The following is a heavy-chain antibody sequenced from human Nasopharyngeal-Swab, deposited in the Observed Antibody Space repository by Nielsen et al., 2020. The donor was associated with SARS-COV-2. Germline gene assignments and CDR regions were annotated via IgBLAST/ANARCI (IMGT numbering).Heavy chain of an antibody. Sequence: SLKISCAASGFTFDDYAMHWVRRAPGKGLEWVSGISWNSGSIGYADSVKGRFTISRDNAKNSLYLQMNSLRAEDTALYYCAKDIAAAGTGYWGQGTLVTVSS. CDR3: AKDIAAAGTGY. D-gene: IGHD6-13*01. V-gene: IGHV3-9*01. CDR1: GFTFDDYA. J-gene: IGHJ4*02. CDR2: ISWNSGSI.